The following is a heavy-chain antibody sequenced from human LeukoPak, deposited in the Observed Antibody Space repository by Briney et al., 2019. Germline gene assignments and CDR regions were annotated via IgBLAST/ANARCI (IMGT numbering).Heavy chain of an antibody. CDR3: AKGHYYGSGSLDY. Sequence: GGSLRLSCAASGFTFSSYGMSWARQAPGKGLEWVSAIGGRDGSTYYADSVKGRFTISRDNSKSTLYVQMNSLRAEDTAVYYCAKGHYYGSGSLDYWGQGTLVTVSS. J-gene: IGHJ4*02. D-gene: IGHD3-10*01. CDR2: IGGRDGST. CDR1: GFTFSSYG. V-gene: IGHV3-23*01.